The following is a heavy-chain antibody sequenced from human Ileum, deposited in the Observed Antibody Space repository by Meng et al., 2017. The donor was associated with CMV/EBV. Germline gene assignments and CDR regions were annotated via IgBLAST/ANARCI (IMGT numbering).Heavy chain of an antibody. CDR3: ARDFRTGGYDDFSDYLREGTLNQ. D-gene: IGHD3-3*01. V-gene: IGHV3-74*01. CDR2: IISDGSSS. J-gene: IGHJ4*02. CDR1: GFNFSFYW. Sequence: GGSLRLSCEASGFNFSFYWMHWVRQAPGKGLVWVSRIISDGSSSIYADSVKGRFTISRDNAKNTLYLQMNSLSAEDTAVYYCARDFRTGGYDDFSDYLREGTLNQWGQGTLVTVSS.